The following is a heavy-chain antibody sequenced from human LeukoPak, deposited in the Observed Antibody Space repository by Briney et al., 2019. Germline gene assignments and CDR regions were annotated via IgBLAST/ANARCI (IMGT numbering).Heavy chain of an antibody. Sequence: GGSLRLSCAASGFTVSSNYMSWVRQAPGKGLEWVSVIYSGGSTYYVDSVKGRFTISRDNSKNTLSLQMNSLRAEDTAVYYCARELGIAAADYYFDYWGQGTLVTVSS. D-gene: IGHD6-13*01. CDR3: ARELGIAAADYYFDY. J-gene: IGHJ4*02. CDR1: GFTVSSNY. CDR2: IYSGGST. V-gene: IGHV3-66*01.